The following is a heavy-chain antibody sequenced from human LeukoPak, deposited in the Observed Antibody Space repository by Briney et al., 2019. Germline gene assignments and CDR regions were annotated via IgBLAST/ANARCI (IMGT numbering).Heavy chain of an antibody. Sequence: ASVTVSCKASGYTFTGYYMHWVRQAPGQGLEWMGRINPNSGGTNYAQKFQGRVTMTRDTSISTAYMELSRLRSDDTAVYYCARDVGYCSGGSCYSEDYFDYWGQGTLVTVSS. CDR2: INPNSGGT. CDR3: ARDVGYCSGGSCYSEDYFDY. D-gene: IGHD2-15*01. J-gene: IGHJ4*02. CDR1: GYTFTGYY. V-gene: IGHV1-2*06.